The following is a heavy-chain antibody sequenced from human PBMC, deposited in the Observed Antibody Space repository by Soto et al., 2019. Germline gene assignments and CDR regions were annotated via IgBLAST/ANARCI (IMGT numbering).Heavy chain of an antibody. CDR2: IIPIFGTA. J-gene: IGHJ5*02. D-gene: IGHD5-12*01. CDR1: GGTFSSYA. Sequence: QVQLVQSGAEVQKPGSSVKVSCKASGGTFSSYAISWVRQAPGQGLEWMGGIIPIFGTANYAQKFQGRVTITADESTSTAYMELSSLRSEDTAVYYCARDVSVMATITGWFDPWGQGTLVTVSS. V-gene: IGHV1-69*01. CDR3: ARDVSVMATITGWFDP.